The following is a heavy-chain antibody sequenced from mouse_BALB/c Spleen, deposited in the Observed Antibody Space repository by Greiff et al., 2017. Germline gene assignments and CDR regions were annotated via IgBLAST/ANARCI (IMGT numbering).Heavy chain of an antibody. CDR1: GYTFTSYW. D-gene: IGHD1-1*01. Sequence: VQLVESGAELAKPGASVKMSCKASGYTFTSYWMHWVKQRPGQGLEWIGYINPSTGYTEYNQKFKDKATLTADKSSSTAYMQLSSLTSEDSAVYYCARYYYGSSGAMDYWGQGTSVTVSS. J-gene: IGHJ4*01. V-gene: IGHV1-7*01. CDR2: INPSTGYT. CDR3: ARYYYGSSGAMDY.